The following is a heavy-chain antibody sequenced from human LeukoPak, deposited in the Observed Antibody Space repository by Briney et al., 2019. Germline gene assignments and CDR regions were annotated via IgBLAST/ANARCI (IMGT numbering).Heavy chain of an antibody. J-gene: IGHJ4*02. CDR2: ISYDGSNK. CDR1: GFTFSSYA. V-gene: IGHV3-30*04. Sequence: GGSLRLSCAASGFTFSSYAMHWVRQAPGKGLEWVAVISYDGSNKYYADSVKGRFTISRDNSKNTLYLQMNSLRAGDTAVYYCARDIAFDGTRPPDYWGQGTLVTVSS. D-gene: IGHD3-3*02. CDR3: ARDIAFDGTRPPDY.